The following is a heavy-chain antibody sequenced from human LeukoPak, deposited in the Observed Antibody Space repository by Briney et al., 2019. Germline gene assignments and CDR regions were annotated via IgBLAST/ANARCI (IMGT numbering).Heavy chain of an antibody. Sequence: GGSLRLSCAASGFTFSSYSMNWVRQAPGKGLEWVSFISSSSSSINYADSVKGRFTISRDNAKNSLYLQMNSLRAEDTAVYYCARDRDGTAYYPLDFRGQGTLVTDSS. D-gene: IGHD3-22*01. CDR1: GFTFSSYS. J-gene: IGHJ4*02. CDR3: ARDRDGTAYYPLDF. CDR2: ISSSSSSI. V-gene: IGHV3-21*01.